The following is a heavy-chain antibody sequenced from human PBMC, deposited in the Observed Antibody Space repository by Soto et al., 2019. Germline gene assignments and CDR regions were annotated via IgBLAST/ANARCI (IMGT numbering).Heavy chain of an antibody. CDR3: ASGSSIHDLQVEDYYYYYLDV. CDR2: INHDGST. CDR1: GGSFSGYY. Sequence: PSETLSLTCAVYGGSFSGYYWSCIRQPPVKRQEINVEINHDGSTNFIPYLKSRVTISVHTSKNQFSLKLSSVTAADTAVYYCASGSSIHDLQVEDYYYYYLDVWGKGTTVTVSS. V-gene: IGHV4-34*01. D-gene: IGHD2-2*01. J-gene: IGHJ6*03.